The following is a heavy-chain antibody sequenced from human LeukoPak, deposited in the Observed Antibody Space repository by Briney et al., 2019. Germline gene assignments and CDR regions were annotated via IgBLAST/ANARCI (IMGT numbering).Heavy chain of an antibody. J-gene: IGHJ4*02. D-gene: IGHD5-18*01. V-gene: IGHV3-30*02. Sequence: GGSLRLSCAASGFTFSNRGMHWVRQAPGKGLEWLSFIRFDGNPTYSADSVKGRFTISGDNSKNTVYLQMNSLRVEDTAVYYCAKDLSYGPDYWGQGTLVTVSS. CDR3: AKDLSYGPDY. CDR2: IRFDGNPT. CDR1: GFTFSNRG.